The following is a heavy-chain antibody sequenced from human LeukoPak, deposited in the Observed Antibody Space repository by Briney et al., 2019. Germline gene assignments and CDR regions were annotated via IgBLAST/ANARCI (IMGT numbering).Heavy chain of an antibody. D-gene: IGHD2-21*02. V-gene: IGHV1-46*01. Sequence: ASVKVSCKASGYTFTSYYMHWVRQAPGQGLEWMGIINPSGGSTSYAQKFQGRVTMTRDTSTSTVYMELSSLRSEDTAVYYCAREGGAYCGGDCYSFDYWGQGTLVTVSS. CDR1: GYTFTSYY. CDR2: INPSGGST. J-gene: IGHJ4*02. CDR3: AREGGAYCGGDCYSFDY.